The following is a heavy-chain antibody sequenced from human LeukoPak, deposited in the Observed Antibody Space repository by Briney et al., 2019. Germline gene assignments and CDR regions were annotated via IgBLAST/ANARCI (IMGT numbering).Heavy chain of an antibody. CDR1: GFTFSTFG. Sequence: GGSLRLSCAASGFTFSTFGMSWVRQAPGKGLEWISYISGGSSTIYVADSVKGRFTISRDNAEKSLYLQMNSLRADDTAVYYCARDPQVPPPYCSSTRCRANWFDPWGQGTLVTVSS. CDR3: ARDPQVPPPYCSSTRCRANWFDP. V-gene: IGHV3-48*04. CDR2: ISGGSSTI. D-gene: IGHD2-2*01. J-gene: IGHJ5*02.